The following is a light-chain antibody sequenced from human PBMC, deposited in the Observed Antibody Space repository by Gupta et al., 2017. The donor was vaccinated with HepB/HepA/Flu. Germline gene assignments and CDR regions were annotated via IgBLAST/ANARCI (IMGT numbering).Light chain of an antibody. CDR2: GIS. Sequence: DIVMTQSPATLPVSPGETATLSCRATESVSNNLAWYQKKPGQAPRLLIYGISTRATGVPARFSGSGSGTDFTLTISGLQPEDFAVYYCQQYNNWPPDTFGQGTKVQIK. CDR1: ESVSNN. J-gene: IGKJ2*01. CDR3: QQYNNWPPDT. V-gene: IGKV3-15*01.